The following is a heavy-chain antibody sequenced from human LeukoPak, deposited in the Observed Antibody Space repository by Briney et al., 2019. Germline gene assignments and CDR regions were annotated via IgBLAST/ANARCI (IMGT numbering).Heavy chain of an antibody. CDR2: IYPSDFDT. J-gene: IGHJ3*02. CDR1: GYSFTSHW. V-gene: IGHV5-51*01. CDR3: ASPLGDYYDSSGYLDAFDI. Sequence: GESLKISCKGSGYSFTSHWIGWVRQMPGKGLEWMGIIYPSDFDTRYSPSFQGQVTISADKSISTAYVQWSSLKASDTAMYYCASPLGDYYDSSGYLDAFDIWGQGTMVIVSS. D-gene: IGHD3-22*01.